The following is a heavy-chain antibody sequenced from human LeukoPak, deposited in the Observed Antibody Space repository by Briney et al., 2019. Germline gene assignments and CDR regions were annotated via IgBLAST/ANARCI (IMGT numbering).Heavy chain of an antibody. CDR3: ARGKVVTMVRGVIITYFDY. J-gene: IGHJ4*02. CDR2: IIPSDGST. CDR1: GYSFTRYF. V-gene: IGHV1-46*01. D-gene: IGHD3-10*01. Sequence: GASVTVSCTASGYSFTRYFIHWVRQAPGQGLEWMGIIIPSDGSTSYAQKFQGRVTMTRDTSTSTVYMELSSLRSEDTAVYYCARGKVVTMVRGVIITYFDYWGQGTLVTVSS.